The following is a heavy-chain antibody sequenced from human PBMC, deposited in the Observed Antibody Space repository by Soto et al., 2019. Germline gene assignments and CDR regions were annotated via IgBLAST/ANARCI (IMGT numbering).Heavy chain of an antibody. CDR2: ISAYNGNT. V-gene: IGHV1-18*01. CDR3: ARDLWGFYYYGSGSPNDYFDY. D-gene: IGHD3-10*01. CDR1: GYTFTSYG. Sequence: QVQLVQSGAEVKKPGASVKVSCKASGYTFTSYGISWVRQAPGQGLEWMGWISAYNGNTNYAQKLQGRVTMTTDTSTSTAYMELRSLRSDDTAVYYCARDLWGFYYYGSGSPNDYFDYWGQGTLVTVSS. J-gene: IGHJ4*02.